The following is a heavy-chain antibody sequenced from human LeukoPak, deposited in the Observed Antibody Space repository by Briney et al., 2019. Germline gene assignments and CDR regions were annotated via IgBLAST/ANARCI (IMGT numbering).Heavy chain of an antibody. D-gene: IGHD6-13*01. CDR3: AKDPRYSSSWSNVPFDY. J-gene: IGHJ4*02. V-gene: IGHV3-23*01. Sequence: PGGSLRLSCAASGFTFSSYAMSWVRQAPGKGLEWVSAISGSGGSTYYADSVKGRFTISRDNSKNTLYLQMDSLRAEDTAVYYCAKDPRYSSSWSNVPFDYWGQGTLVTVSS. CDR1: GFTFSSYA. CDR2: ISGSGGST.